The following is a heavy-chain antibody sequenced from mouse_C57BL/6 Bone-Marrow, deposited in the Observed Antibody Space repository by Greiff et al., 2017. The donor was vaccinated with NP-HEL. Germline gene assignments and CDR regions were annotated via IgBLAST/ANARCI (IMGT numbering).Heavy chain of an antibody. V-gene: IGHV1-22*01. CDR3: ARERGNPWYFDV. J-gene: IGHJ1*03. D-gene: IGHD2-1*01. CDR1: GYTFTDYN. CDR2: INPNNGGT. Sequence: EVQRVESGPELVKPGASVKMSCKASGYTFTDYNMHWVKQSPGKSLEWIGYINPNNGGTSYNQKFKGKATLTVNKSSSTAYMELRSLTSEDSAVYYCARERGNPWYFDVWGTGTTVTVSS.